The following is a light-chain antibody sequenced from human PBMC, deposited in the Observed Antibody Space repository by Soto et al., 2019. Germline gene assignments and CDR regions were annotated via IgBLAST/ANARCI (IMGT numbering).Light chain of an antibody. V-gene: IGKV3-20*01. Sequence: EIVLTQSPGTLSLSPGERATLSCRASQSVSSSYLAWYQQKPGLAPRLLIYDASSRATGIPDRFSGSGSGTDFTLTISRLGPEDFAVYYCQQYGSSPRTFGQGTKVEIK. CDR3: QQYGSSPRT. J-gene: IGKJ1*01. CDR2: DAS. CDR1: QSVSSSY.